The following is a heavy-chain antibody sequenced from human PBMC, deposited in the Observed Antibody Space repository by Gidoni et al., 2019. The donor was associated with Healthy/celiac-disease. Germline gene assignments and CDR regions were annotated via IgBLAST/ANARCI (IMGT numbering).Heavy chain of an antibody. CDR3: ASGSDWDAFDI. CDR1: GGPSSSGDYY. D-gene: IGHD2-21*01. J-gene: IGHJ3*02. V-gene: IGHV4-30-4*01. CDR2: IYYSGST. Sequence: QVQLRESGPGLVKPSHTLSITCTHSGGPSSSGDYYWSWIRQPQATGMAWIGYIYYSGSTYSNPSLKSRVTISVHTSTTQFSLKLSSVTAAYTAVYYCASGSDWDAFDIWGQGTMVTVSS.